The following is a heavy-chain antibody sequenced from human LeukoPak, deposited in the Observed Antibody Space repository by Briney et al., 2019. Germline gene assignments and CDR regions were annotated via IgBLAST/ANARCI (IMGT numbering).Heavy chain of an antibody. J-gene: IGHJ6*04. Sequence: GGSLRLSCAASGFTLSSYWMNWVRQAPGKGLEWVANIKEDGSEKYYVDSVKGRFTISRDNAKNSLYLQMNSLRAEDTAVYYCAELGITMIGGVWGKGTTVTIPS. CDR3: AELGITMIGGV. CDR2: IKEDGSEK. V-gene: IGHV3-7*01. CDR1: GFTLSSYW. D-gene: IGHD3-10*02.